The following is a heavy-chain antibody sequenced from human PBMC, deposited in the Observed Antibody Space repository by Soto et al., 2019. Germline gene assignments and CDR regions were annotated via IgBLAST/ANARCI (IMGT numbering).Heavy chain of an antibody. V-gene: IGHV1-2*02. CDR3: ARGYCTGSGCSHYFDY. CDR2: INPTSGCT. CDR1: GYTFPGNY. Sequence: QVQLVQSGAEVKKPGASVKVSCKASGYTFPGNYMHWVRQAPGQGLEWMSLINPTSGCTNYAQKFQGRVTMTWDTSISTAYMELSRLRSDDTAIYYCARGYCTGSGCSHYFDYWGQGTLVTVSS. J-gene: IGHJ4*02. D-gene: IGHD2-8*02.